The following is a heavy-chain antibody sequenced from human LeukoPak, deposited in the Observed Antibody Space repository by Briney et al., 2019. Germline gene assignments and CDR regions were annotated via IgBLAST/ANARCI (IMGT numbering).Heavy chain of an antibody. Sequence: SETLSLTCAVYGGSFYSHYWNWIRQAPGKGLEWIGEINHSGSTNYNPSLKSRDSISVDTSKKQFSLRLTSVTAADTAIYYCARGRVYDSRGFSVQRDAFDTWGPGTEVIVSS. J-gene: IGHJ3*02. CDR2: INHSGST. CDR1: GGSFYSHY. V-gene: IGHV4-34*01. CDR3: ARGRVYDSRGFSVQRDAFDT. D-gene: IGHD3-22*01.